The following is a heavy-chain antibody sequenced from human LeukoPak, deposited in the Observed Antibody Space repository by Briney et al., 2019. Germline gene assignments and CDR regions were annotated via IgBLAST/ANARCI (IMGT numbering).Heavy chain of an antibody. CDR3: ARETDYDSSGYYTGEVDY. CDR2: IKQDGSEK. J-gene: IGHJ4*02. CDR1: GFTFSNYW. Sequence: PGGSLRLSCAASGFTFSNYWMIWVRQAPGKGLEWVANIKQDGSEKYYVDSVRGRFTISRDNAKNSLYLQMNSLRAEDTAVYYCARETDYDSSGYYTGEVDYWGQGTLVTVSS. V-gene: IGHV3-7*01. D-gene: IGHD3-22*01.